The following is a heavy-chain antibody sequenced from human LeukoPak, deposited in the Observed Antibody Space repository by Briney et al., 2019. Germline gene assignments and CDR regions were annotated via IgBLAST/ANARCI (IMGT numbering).Heavy chain of an antibody. CDR2: ISYDGSNK. Sequence: GRSLSLSCAGSGFTFNNYAMHRLRQAPGKGLEGVANISYDGSNKHYADSVKGRFTISRDNSKNTLYLQMNSLRAEDTAVYYCASEAAALEDYNGSGSPPSDYWGQGTLVTVSS. D-gene: IGHD3-10*01. CDR1: GFTFNNYA. CDR3: ASEAAALEDYNGSGSPPSDY. J-gene: IGHJ4*02. V-gene: IGHV3-30-3*01.